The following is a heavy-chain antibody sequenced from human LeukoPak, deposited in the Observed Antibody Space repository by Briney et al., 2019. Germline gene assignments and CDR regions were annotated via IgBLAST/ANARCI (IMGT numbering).Heavy chain of an antibody. V-gene: IGHV3-23*01. D-gene: IGHD2-15*01. CDR2: ISGSGGST. CDR1: GFTFSSYA. Sequence: GGSLRLSCAASGFTFSSYAMSWVRQAPGKGLEWVSAISGSGGSTYYADSVKGRSTISRDNSKNTLYLQMNSLRAEDTAVYYCAKGDMDYYYYYYMDVWGKGTTVTVSS. J-gene: IGHJ6*03. CDR3: AKGDMDYYYYYYMDV.